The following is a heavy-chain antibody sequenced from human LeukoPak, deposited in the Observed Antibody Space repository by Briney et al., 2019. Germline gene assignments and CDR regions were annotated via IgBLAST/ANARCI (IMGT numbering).Heavy chain of an antibody. CDR3: ARDTLTGTTVGVDY. J-gene: IGHJ4*02. CDR2: INPNSGGT. CDR1: GYTFTGYY. Sequence: ASVKVSCKASGYTFTGYYMHWVRPAPGQGLEWMGWINPNSGGTNYAQKFQGRVTMTRDTSISTAYMELSRLRSDDTAVYYCARDTLTGTTVGVDYWGQGTLVTVSS. D-gene: IGHD1-20*01. V-gene: IGHV1-2*02.